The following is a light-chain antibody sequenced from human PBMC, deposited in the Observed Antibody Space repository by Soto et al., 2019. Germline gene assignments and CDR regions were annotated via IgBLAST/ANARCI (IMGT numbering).Light chain of an antibody. CDR2: GAS. CDR1: QSVSSNF. Sequence: EIELTQSPGTLSLSPGERATLSCRASQSVSSNFLAWYQQTPGPAPRLLIYGASSRATGIPYRFSGSGSGTDFTLTISRLEPEDFAVYYCQQYFSSPRTFGQGTKVEIK. J-gene: IGKJ1*01. CDR3: QQYFSSPRT. V-gene: IGKV3-20*01.